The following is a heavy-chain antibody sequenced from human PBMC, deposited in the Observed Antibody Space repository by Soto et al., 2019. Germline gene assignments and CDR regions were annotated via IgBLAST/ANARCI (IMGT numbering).Heavy chain of an antibody. V-gene: IGHV1-18*01. CDR2: ISAYNGNT. Sequence: QVQLVQSGAEVKKPGASVKVSCKASGYTFTSYGISWVRQAPGQGLEWMGWISAYNGNTNYAQKLQGRVTMTTYTSTSTAYMELRSLRSDDTAVYYCARDDPIAVAGTDYYYYGMDVWGQGTTVTVSS. D-gene: IGHD6-19*01. CDR3: ARDDPIAVAGTDYYYYGMDV. J-gene: IGHJ6*02. CDR1: GYTFTSYG.